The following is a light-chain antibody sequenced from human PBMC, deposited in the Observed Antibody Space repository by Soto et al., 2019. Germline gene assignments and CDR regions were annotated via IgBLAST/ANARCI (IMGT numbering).Light chain of an antibody. V-gene: IGKV3-15*01. CDR1: QSVSSN. CDR2: GAS. J-gene: IGKJ1*01. CDR3: QQYNNWWT. Sequence: EIVMTQAPATLSVSPGERATLSCRASQSVSSNLAWYQQKPGQAPRLLIYGASTRATGIPARFSGSGSGTEFTLTISSLHSEDFAVYCCQQYNNWWTFGQGTKVEIK.